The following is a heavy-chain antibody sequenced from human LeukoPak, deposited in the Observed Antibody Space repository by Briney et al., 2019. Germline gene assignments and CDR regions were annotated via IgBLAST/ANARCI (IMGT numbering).Heavy chain of an antibody. J-gene: IGHJ5*02. Sequence: GGSLRLSCAASGFSFSGSAIHWVPQSSGKGLEWVGHIDKKANFYATASAASVEGRFTISRDESRNTAYLQMTSLKTEDTALYYCTRDSGTYNWLDPWGQGTLVIVSS. CDR3: TRDSGTYNWLDP. CDR2: IDKKANFYAT. V-gene: IGHV3-73*01. CDR1: GFSFSGSA. D-gene: IGHD1-26*01.